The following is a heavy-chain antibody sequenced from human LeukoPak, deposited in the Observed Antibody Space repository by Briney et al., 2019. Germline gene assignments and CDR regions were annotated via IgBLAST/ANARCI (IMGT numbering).Heavy chain of an antibody. D-gene: IGHD5-24*01. CDR1: GGPISSYY. V-gene: IGHV4-59*01. CDR3: ARDRGYKLDP. CDR2: IYYSGST. J-gene: IGHJ5*02. Sequence: PSETLSLTCTVSGGPISSYYWSWIRQPPGKGLEWIGYIYYSGSTNYNPSLKSRVTISVDTSKNQFSLKLSSVTAADTAVYYCARDRGYKLDPWGQGTLVTGSS.